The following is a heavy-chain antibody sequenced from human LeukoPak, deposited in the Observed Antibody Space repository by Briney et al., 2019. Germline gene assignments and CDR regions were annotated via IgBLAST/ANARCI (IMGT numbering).Heavy chain of an antibody. Sequence: ASVKVSCKASGYTFTSCYMHWVRQAPGQGLEWMGIINPSGGSTSYAQKFQGRVTMTRDTSTSTVYMELSSLRSEDTAVYYCARERGRGYYDILTGVNWFDPWGQGTLVTVSS. D-gene: IGHD3-9*01. V-gene: IGHV1-46*01. J-gene: IGHJ5*02. CDR2: INPSGGST. CDR1: GYTFTSCY. CDR3: ARERGRGYYDILTGVNWFDP.